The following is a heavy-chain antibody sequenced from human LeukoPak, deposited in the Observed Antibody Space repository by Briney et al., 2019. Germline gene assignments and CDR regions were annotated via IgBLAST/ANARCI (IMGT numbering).Heavy chain of an antibody. CDR1: GSTFTGYY. V-gene: IGHV1-2*02. CDR3: ARTDRGPIVVVPAARPDYYYYGMDV. J-gene: IGHJ6*02. D-gene: IGHD2-2*01. Sequence: GASVKVSFKSSGSTFTGYYMHWERQGPGQGLGWVGGFNPNSGCSNYAHKYPGRVTMTRDTSISTAYMELSRLRSDDTAVSYCARTDRGPIVVVPAARPDYYYYGMDVWGQGTTVTVSS. CDR2: FNPNSGCS.